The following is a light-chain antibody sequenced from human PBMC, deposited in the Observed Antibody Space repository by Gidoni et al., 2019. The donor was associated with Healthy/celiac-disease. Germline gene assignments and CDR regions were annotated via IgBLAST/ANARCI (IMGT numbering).Light chain of an antibody. CDR3: SSYTSSSTEV. V-gene: IGLV2-14*03. Sequence: QSALPQPASVSGSPGQSITISCTGTSSDVGGYNSVSLYQQQPGKAPKLMIYDVSNRPSGVSNRFSGSKSGNTASLTISGLQAEDEADYYCSSYTSSSTEVFGGGTKLTVL. CDR1: SSDVGGYNS. J-gene: IGLJ3*02. CDR2: DVS.